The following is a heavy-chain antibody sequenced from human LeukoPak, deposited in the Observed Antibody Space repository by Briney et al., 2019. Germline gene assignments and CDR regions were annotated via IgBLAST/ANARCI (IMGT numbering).Heavy chain of an antibody. V-gene: IGHV4-39*01. J-gene: IGHJ4*02. CDR3: ARLERYYFDF. Sequence: SETLSLTCTVSGGSISSSSYYWGWIRQPPGKGLEWIGSIYYSGSTYYNPSLKSRVTISVDTSKNQFSLKLSSVTAADTAVYYCARLERYYFDFWGQGILVTVSS. D-gene: IGHD1-1*01. CDR2: IYYSGST. CDR1: GGSISSSSYY.